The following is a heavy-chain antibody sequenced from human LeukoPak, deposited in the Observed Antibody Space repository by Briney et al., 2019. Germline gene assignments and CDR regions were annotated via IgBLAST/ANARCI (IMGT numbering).Heavy chain of an antibody. CDR1: GGSISSSSYY. D-gene: IGHD3-10*01. Sequence: PSETLSLTCTVSGGSISSSSYYWGWVRQPPGKGLEWIGSIYYSGDTYYTPSLKGRVTISVDTSKIQFSLKLSSVTAADTAGYYCARARYGSGRPYYGMDVWGQGTTVTVS. V-gene: IGHV4-39*01. CDR3: ARARYGSGRPYYGMDV. CDR2: IYYSGDT. J-gene: IGHJ6*02.